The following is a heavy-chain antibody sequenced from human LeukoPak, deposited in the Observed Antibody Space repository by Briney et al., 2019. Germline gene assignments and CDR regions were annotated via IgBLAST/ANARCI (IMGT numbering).Heavy chain of an antibody. V-gene: IGHV4-39*01. CDR1: GGSISSSSYY. J-gene: IGHJ4*02. CDR2: GSYGGST. D-gene: IGHD5-18*01. CDR3: ARWGYSYGIDY. Sequence: SETLSLTCTVSGGSISSSSYYWGWIRQPPGKGLEWIGGGSYGGSTYYNPSLKSRVTVSVDTSKNQFSLKLSSVTAADTAVYYCARWGYSYGIDYWGQGTLVTVSS.